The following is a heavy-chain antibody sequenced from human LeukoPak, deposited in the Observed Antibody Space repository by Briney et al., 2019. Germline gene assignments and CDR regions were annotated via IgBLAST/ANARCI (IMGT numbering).Heavy chain of an antibody. CDR2: INHSGST. Sequence: SETLSLTCAVYGGSFSGYYWTWLRQPPGKGLEWIGEINHSGSTNYNPSLKSRVTISVDTSKNQFSLNLSSVTAADTAVYYCAKSNGYGLIDIWGQGTMVTVSS. V-gene: IGHV4-34*01. J-gene: IGHJ3*02. D-gene: IGHD3-22*01. CDR3: AKSNGYGLIDI. CDR1: GGSFSGYY.